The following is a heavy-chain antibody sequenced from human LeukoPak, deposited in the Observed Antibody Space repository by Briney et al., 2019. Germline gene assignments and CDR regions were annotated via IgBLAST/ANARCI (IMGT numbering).Heavy chain of an antibody. Sequence: GGSLRLSCASSGFTFSSYWMSWVRQAPGKGLEWVANMKYDGSEKDYVDSVKGRFTISRDNAKNSLYLQMNSLRAEDTAVYYCARDIAAAGLFFDYWGQGTLVTVSS. D-gene: IGHD6-13*01. CDR1: GFTFSSYW. V-gene: IGHV3-7*01. CDR2: MKYDGSEK. CDR3: ARDIAAAGLFFDY. J-gene: IGHJ4*02.